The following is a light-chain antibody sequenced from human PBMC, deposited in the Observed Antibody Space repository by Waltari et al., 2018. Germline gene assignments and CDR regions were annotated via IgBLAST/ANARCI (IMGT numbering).Light chain of an antibody. J-gene: IGKJ2*01. CDR3: QQCYTFPYT. Sequence: DIVLTQSPDSLAVSLGATATINCTSSQSVVFSSNNKNYLAWYQQKPGQPPKLLITWASTRESGVPDRFSGSGSETDFTLTISSLQAEDVAVYYCQQCYTFPYTFGQGTKLEIK. CDR1: QSVVFSSNNKNY. CDR2: WAS. V-gene: IGKV4-1*01.